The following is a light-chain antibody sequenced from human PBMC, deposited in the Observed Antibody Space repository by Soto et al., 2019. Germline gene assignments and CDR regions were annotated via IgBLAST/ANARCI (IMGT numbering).Light chain of an antibody. CDR3: RSYTSSSTPV. CDR2: EVS. V-gene: IGLV2-14*03. CDR1: SSDVGAYDY. J-gene: IGLJ1*01. Sequence: QSVLTQPASVSGSPGQSITISCTGTSSDVGAYDYVSWYQQHPDKAPKLMIYEVSNRPSGVSDRFSGSKSVNTATLTISGLQAEDEADYYCRSYTSSSTPVFGTAPKVTAL.